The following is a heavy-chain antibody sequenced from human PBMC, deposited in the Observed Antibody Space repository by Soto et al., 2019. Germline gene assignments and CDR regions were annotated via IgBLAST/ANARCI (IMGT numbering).Heavy chain of an antibody. J-gene: IGHJ6*02. Sequence: GASVKVSCKASGYTFTSYYMHWVRQAPGQGLEWMGIINPSGGSTSYAQKFQGRVTMTRDTSTSTVYMELSSLRSEDTAVYYCERTPGPHHMDVWGQGTTVTVSS. V-gene: IGHV1-46*01. D-gene: IGHD2-15*01. CDR2: INPSGGST. CDR1: GYTFTSYY. CDR3: ERTPGPHHMDV.